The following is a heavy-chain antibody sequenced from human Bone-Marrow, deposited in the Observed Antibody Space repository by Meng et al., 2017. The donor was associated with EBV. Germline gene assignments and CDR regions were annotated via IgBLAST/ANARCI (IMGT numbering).Heavy chain of an antibody. J-gene: IGHJ5*02. Sequence: RGDAGSWLKRPGDSGKVSCQASGYTFTSYAMNWVRQAPGQGREWMGWINTNTGNPTYAQGFTGRFVFSLDTSVSTAYLQISSLKAEDTAVYYCARDILYDYVWGSYRLDPWGQGTLVTVSS. CDR1: GYTFTSYA. CDR3: ARDILYDYVWGSYRLDP. CDR2: INTNTGNP. D-gene: IGHD3-16*02. V-gene: IGHV7-4-1*02.